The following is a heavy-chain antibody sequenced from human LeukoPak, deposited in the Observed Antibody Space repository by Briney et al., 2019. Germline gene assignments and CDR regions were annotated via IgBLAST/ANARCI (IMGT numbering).Heavy chain of an antibody. CDR3: ARQVTLGVDAFDI. CDR1: GGSISSSSYY. J-gene: IGHJ3*02. Sequence: ASETLSLTCTVSGGSISSSSYYWGWIRQPPGKGLEWIGSIYYSGSTNYNPSLKSRVTISVDTSKNQFSLKLSSVTAADTAVYYCARQVTLGVDAFDIWGQGTMVTVSS. D-gene: IGHD2-21*02. V-gene: IGHV4-39*01. CDR2: IYYSGST.